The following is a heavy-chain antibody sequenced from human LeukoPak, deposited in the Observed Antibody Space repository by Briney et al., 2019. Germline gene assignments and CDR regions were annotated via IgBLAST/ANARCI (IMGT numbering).Heavy chain of an antibody. J-gene: IGHJ4*02. D-gene: IGHD4-17*01. CDR3: AKDYGDPSGYFDY. V-gene: IGHV3-30*02. Sequence: GGSLRLSCAASGFSFSSYCMHWVRQSPGKGLEWMAFIRYDGSNKYYADSVKGRFTIARDNSKNTLYLQMNSLRAEDTAVYYCAKDYGDPSGYFDYWGQGTLVTVSS. CDR1: GFSFSSYC. CDR2: IRYDGSNK.